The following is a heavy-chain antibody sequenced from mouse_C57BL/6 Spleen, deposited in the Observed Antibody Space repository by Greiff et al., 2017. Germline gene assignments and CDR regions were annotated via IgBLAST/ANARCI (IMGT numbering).Heavy chain of an antibody. CDR1: GFTFSDYG. CDR2: ISSGSSTI. V-gene: IGHV5-17*01. J-gene: IGHJ4*01. CDR3: ARTTTVVALYAMDY. Sequence: EVKLMESGGGLVKPGGSLKLSCAASGFTFSDYGMHWVRQAPEKGLEWVAYISSGSSTIYYADTVKGRFTISRDNAKNTLFLQMTSLRSEDTAMYYCARTTTVVALYAMDYWGQGTSVTVSS. D-gene: IGHD1-1*01.